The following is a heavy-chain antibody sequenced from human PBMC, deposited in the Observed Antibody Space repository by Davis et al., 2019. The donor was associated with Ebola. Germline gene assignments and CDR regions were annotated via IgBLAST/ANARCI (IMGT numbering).Heavy chain of an antibody. CDR2: ISAYNGKT. J-gene: IGHJ4*02. CDR3: AASTSSPLVNDY. D-gene: IGHD6-13*01. V-gene: IGHV1-18*04. CDR1: GYTFTSYG. Sequence: AASVQVSCKASGYTFTSYGISWVRQAPGQGLEWMGWISAYNGKTNYAQKLQGRVTMTTDTSTSTAYMELRSLRSDDTAVYYCAASTSSPLVNDYWGQGTLVTVSS.